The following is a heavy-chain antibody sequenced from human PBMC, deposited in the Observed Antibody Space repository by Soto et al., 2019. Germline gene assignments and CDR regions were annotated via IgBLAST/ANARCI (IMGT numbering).Heavy chain of an antibody. CDR3: ARVGMAVAGLLYNWFDP. CDR2: IWYDGSNK. V-gene: IGHV3-33*01. D-gene: IGHD6-19*01. J-gene: IGHJ5*02. Sequence: GGSLRLSWGASGCTFRSYGMHWVRQTPGKGLEWVAVIWYDGSNKYYADSVKGRFTISRDNSKNTLYLQMNSLRAEDTAVYYCARVGMAVAGLLYNWFDPWGQGTLVTVSS. CDR1: GCTFRSYG.